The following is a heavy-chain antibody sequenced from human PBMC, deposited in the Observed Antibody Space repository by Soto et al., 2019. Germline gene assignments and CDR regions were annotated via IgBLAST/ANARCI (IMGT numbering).Heavy chain of an antibody. V-gene: IGHV3-30-3*01. CDR3: ARSSSSSPHNWFDP. J-gene: IGHJ5*02. CDR2: ISYDGSNK. D-gene: IGHD6-6*01. CDR1: GFTFSSYA. Sequence: PGGSLRLSCAAPGFTFSSYAMHWVRQAPGKGLEWVAVISYDGSNKYYADSVKGRFTISRDNSKNTLYLQMNSLRAEDTAVYYCARSSSSSPHNWFDPWGQGTLVTVSS.